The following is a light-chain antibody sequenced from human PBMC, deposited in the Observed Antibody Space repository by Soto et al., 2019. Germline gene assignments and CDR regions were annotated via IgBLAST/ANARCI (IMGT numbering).Light chain of an antibody. Sequence: DIQMTQSPSPLSACVGDRVTIACRASQSISSYLNWYQQKPGKAPKLLIYAASSLQSGVPSRFSGSGSGTDFTLTISSLQPEDFATYYCQQSYSTSWTLGQGTKVDIK. CDR2: AAS. J-gene: IGKJ1*01. CDR1: QSISSY. V-gene: IGKV1-39*01. CDR3: QQSYSTSWT.